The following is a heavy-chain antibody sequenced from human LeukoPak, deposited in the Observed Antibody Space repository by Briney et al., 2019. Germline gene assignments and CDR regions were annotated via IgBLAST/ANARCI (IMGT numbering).Heavy chain of an antibody. J-gene: IGHJ3*02. V-gene: IGHV1-18*01. D-gene: IGHD3-22*01. CDR2: ISAYNGNT. CDR1: GYTFTSYG. Sequence: VASVKVSCKASGYTFTSYGISWVRQAPGQGLEWMGWISAYNGNTNYAQKLQGRVTMTTDTSTSTAYMELRSLRSDDTAVYYCARRDYDSSGSGAFDIWGQGTMVTVSS. CDR3: ARRDYDSSGSGAFDI.